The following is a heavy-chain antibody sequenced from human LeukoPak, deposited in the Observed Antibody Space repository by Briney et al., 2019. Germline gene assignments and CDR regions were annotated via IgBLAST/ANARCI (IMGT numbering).Heavy chain of an antibody. J-gene: IGHJ6*02. CDR2: IKQDGSEK. CDR1: GFTFSNYA. Sequence: GGSLRLSCAASGFTFSNYAMSWVRQAPGKGLEWVANIKQDGSEKYYVDSVKGRFTISRDNAKNSLYLQMNSLRAEDTAVYYCARDLRYYDILTGYYSYYYYGMDVWGQGTTVTVSS. CDR3: ARDLRYYDILTGYYSYYYYGMDV. V-gene: IGHV3-7*03. D-gene: IGHD3-9*01.